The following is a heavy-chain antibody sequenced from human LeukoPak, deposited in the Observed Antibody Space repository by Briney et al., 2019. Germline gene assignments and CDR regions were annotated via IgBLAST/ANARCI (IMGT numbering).Heavy chain of an antibody. Sequence: PGGSLRLSCAASGFIFSSYAMDWVRQAPGKGLEWVSAISEGGGTIYYADSVEGRFTVSRDNSRNTLYLQMNSLRAEDTAVYYCAKADPGTGAFDYWGQGTLVTVSS. D-gene: IGHD1-1*01. J-gene: IGHJ4*02. V-gene: IGHV3-23*01. CDR3: AKADPGTGAFDY. CDR1: GFIFSSYA. CDR2: ISEGGGTI.